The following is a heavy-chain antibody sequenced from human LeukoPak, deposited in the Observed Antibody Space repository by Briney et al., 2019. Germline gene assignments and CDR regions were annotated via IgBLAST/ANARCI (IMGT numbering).Heavy chain of an antibody. CDR2: ISESGDTT. Sequence: GGSLRLSCAASGFPFDNYAMNWVRQAPGKGLEWVSSISESGDTTHYADSVKGRFTISRDNSQNTLFLQMNSLRAKDTALYYCAKQWVDCWGQGTLVTVSS. J-gene: IGHJ4*02. CDR1: GFPFDNYA. V-gene: IGHV3-23*01. D-gene: IGHD2-8*01. CDR3: AKQWVDC.